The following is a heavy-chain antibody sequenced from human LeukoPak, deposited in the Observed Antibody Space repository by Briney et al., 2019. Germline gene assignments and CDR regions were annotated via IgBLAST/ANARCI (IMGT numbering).Heavy chain of an antibody. J-gene: IGHJ3*02. Sequence: RRSLRLSCEVSGFTFSSYHMNWVRQAPGKGLEWVSDISSFSGTINYAESVKGRFTISRDSAKNSLYLQINSLRAQDTAVNYVARTKEAYGRFDAFGIRGQGTMVTVSS. CDR3: ARTKEAYGRFDAFGI. CDR2: ISSFSGTI. D-gene: IGHD3-10*01. V-gene: IGHV3-48*04. CDR1: GFTFSSYH.